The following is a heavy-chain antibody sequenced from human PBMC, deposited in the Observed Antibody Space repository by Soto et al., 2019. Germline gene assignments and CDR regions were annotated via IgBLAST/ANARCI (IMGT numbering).Heavy chain of an antibody. CDR2: VSHIGST. CDR1: GYSISSRFY. D-gene: IGHD3-10*01. CDR3: AGDNNTRSWFYG. Sequence: TSETLSLTCAVSGYSISSRFYWCWIRQPPGKGLEWIGSVSHIGSTYYNASLKSRVTISLDTSRNQFSLKLNSVTAAVTAVYYCAGDNNTRSWFYGWGQGTLVTVSS. J-gene: IGHJ4*02. V-gene: IGHV4-38-2*01.